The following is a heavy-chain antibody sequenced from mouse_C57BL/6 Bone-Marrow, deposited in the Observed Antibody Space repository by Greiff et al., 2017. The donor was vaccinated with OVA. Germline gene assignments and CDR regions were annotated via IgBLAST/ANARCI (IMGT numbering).Heavy chain of an antibody. J-gene: IGHJ3*01. CDR1: GYTFTSYW. Sequence: VQLQQPGAELVKPGASVKLSCKASGYTFTSYWMHWVKQRPGQGLEWIGMIHPNSGSTNYNEKFKSKATLTVAKSYSTAYMQLSSLKSEDSVVYYCAIQYYGSSPWCADWGQGTLVTVAA. CDR3: AIQYYGSSPWCAD. V-gene: IGHV1-64*01. D-gene: IGHD1-1*01. CDR2: IHPNSGST.